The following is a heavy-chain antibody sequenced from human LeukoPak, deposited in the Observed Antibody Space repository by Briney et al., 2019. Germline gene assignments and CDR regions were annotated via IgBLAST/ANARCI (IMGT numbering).Heavy chain of an antibody. J-gene: IGHJ4*02. CDR1: GGSISRSLYY. CDR2: IYHSGST. CDR3: ARHEVAMADTAY. V-gene: IGHV4-39*01. D-gene: IGHD6-19*01. Sequence: PSETLSLTCTVSGGSISRSLYYWGWIRQPPGKGLEWIGSIYHSGSTYYNPFLKSRVTIAVDTSKNQFSLKLSSVTAADTAVYYCARHEVAMADTAYWGQEILVTVSS.